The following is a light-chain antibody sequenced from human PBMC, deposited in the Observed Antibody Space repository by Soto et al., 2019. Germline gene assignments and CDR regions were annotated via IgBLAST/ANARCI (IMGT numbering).Light chain of an antibody. Sequence: EIVLTQSPGTLSLSPGERATLSCRASQSVTSSYLGWYQQKPGQAPRLLMYGASSRATGIPDRLSGSGSGTDFTLTVSRLEPEDFAVYYCQQYGSSPITFGQGTRLEIK. CDR2: GAS. CDR3: QQYGSSPIT. J-gene: IGKJ5*01. V-gene: IGKV3-20*01. CDR1: QSVTSSY.